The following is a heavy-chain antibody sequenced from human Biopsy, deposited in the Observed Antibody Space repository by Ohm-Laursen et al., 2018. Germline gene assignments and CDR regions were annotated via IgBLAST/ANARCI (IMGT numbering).Heavy chain of an antibody. V-gene: IGHV3-9*01. J-gene: IGHJ3*02. CDR1: GFSFEDYG. D-gene: IGHD3-3*01. CDR2: ISWQSATR. Sequence: SLRFSCAASGFSFEDYGMHWVRQAPGKGLEWVSSISWQSATRNYADSVKGRFAISRDNAKKSLYLEVDSLRDEDTALYYCVKDKDFRDAFDIWGQGTMVTVSS. CDR3: VKDKDFRDAFDI.